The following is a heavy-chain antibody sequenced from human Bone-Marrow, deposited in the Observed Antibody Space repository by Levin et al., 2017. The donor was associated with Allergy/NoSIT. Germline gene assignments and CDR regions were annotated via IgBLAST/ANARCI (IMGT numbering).Heavy chain of an antibody. CDR2: IKTKTEGGTT. V-gene: IGHV3-15*01. D-gene: IGHD3-9*01. CDR1: GFTFSNAW. CDR3: TTDLTYYDILPGYYTVDS. J-gene: IGHJ4*02. Sequence: GESLKISCAASGFTFSNAWMSWVRQAPGKGLEWVGRIKTKTEGGTTDYAAPVKGRFTISRDDSKNTLYLQMNSLKTEDTAVYYCTTDLTYYDILPGYYTVDSWGQGPLVTVSS.